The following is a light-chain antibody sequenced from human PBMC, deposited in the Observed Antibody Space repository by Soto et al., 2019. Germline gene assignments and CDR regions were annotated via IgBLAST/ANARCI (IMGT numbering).Light chain of an antibody. CDR3: QHFNSYTWT. V-gene: IGKV1-5*03. CDR2: KAS. Sequence: DVQMTQSPSTLSASVGDRVTITCRANQSISNWLAWYQQKPGKAPKLLIYKASSLKSGVPSRFGGSGSGTEFTLTISSLQPDDFATYFCQHFNSYTWTFGQGTKVESK. CDR1: QSISNW. J-gene: IGKJ1*01.